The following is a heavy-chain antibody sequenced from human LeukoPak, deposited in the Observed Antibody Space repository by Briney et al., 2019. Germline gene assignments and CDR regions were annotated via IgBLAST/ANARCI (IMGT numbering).Heavy chain of an antibody. CDR2: ISSSSSYI. V-gene: IGHV3-21*01. CDR3: ARDPTYPRSTLDY. CDR1: GFTFSSYS. D-gene: IGHD2-2*01. J-gene: IGHJ4*02. Sequence: GGSLRLSCAASGFTFSSYSMNWVRQAPGKGLEWVSSISSSSSYIYYADSVKGRFTISRDNAKNSLYLQMNSLRAEDTAVYYCARDPTYPRSTLDYWGQGTLVTVSS.